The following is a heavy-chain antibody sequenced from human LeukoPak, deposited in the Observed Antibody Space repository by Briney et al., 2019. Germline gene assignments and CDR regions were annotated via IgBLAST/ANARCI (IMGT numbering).Heavy chain of an antibody. CDR1: GFTFSSYS. CDR2: ISSSSSYI. Sequence: PGGSLRLSCAASGFTFSSYSMNSVRQAPGKGLEWVSSISSSSSYIYYADSVKGRFTISRDNAKNSLYLQMNSLRAEDTAVYYCARVLFSWYGLGALDYWGQGTLVTVSS. D-gene: IGHD2-15*01. J-gene: IGHJ4*02. V-gene: IGHV3-21*01. CDR3: ARVLFSWYGLGALDY.